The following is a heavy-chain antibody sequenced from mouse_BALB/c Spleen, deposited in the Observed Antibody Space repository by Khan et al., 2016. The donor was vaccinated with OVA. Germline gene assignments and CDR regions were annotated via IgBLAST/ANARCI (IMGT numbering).Heavy chain of an antibody. CDR3: ARPSYYGTPWFTY. CDR1: GFAFSSYD. Sequence: EVKLVESGGGLVRPGGSLKLSCAPSGFAFSSYDMSWVRQTPEKRLEWVATISGTGIYTYYPDSVKGRFPISRDNARNTLYLQMSSLRSEDTALYYCARPSYYGTPWFTYWGQGTLVTVSA. J-gene: IGHJ3*01. V-gene: IGHV5-9*02. CDR2: ISGTGIYT. D-gene: IGHD2-10*01.